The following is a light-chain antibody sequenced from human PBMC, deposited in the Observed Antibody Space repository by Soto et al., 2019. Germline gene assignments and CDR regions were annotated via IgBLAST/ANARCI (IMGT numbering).Light chain of an antibody. CDR1: SGSIASNY. CDR3: QSYDSSNQRV. CDR2: EDN. Sequence: NFMLTQPHSVSESPGKTVTIYCTRSSGSIASNYVQWYQQRPGSAPTTVIYEDNQRPSGVPDRFSGSIDSSSNSASLTISGLKTEDEADYYCQSYDSSNQRVFGGGTKLTVL. J-gene: IGLJ2*01. V-gene: IGLV6-57*04.